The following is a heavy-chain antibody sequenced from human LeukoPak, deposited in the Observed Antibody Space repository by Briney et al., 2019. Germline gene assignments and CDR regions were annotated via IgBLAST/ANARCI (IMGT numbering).Heavy chain of an antibody. CDR1: GYTFTDYY. D-gene: IGHD5-18*01. CDR3: ARDPGRRGYSYLNAFDI. Sequence: SVKVSCKTSGYTFTDYYIHWVRQAPGQGLEWMGGVIPILGTANYAQKFQGRVTITADESTSTAYMELSSLRSEDTAVYYCARDPGRRGYSYLNAFDIWGQGTMATVSS. J-gene: IGHJ3*02. V-gene: IGHV1-69*13. CDR2: VIPILGTA.